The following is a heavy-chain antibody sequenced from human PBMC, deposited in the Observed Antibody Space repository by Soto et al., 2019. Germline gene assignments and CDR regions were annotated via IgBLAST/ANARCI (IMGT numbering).Heavy chain of an antibody. CDR3: AREVTVLALSDGFDI. D-gene: IGHD3-3*01. CDR1: GDSISSDNYF. CDR2: ISNRGTP. J-gene: IGHJ3*02. V-gene: IGHV4-30-4*01. Sequence: QVQLQESGPGLVKPSQTLSLICTVSGDSISSDNYFWSWIRQPPGQGLEWIGYISNRGTPYYNPSLKSQVTISLATSKNRFALYMYCVTASITVGYYSAREVTVLALSDGFDIWGQGKMVNVSS.